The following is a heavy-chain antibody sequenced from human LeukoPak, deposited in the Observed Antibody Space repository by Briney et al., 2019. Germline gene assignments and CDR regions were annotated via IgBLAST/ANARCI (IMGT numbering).Heavy chain of an antibody. V-gene: IGHV3-64D*06. CDR2: ITSNGGST. Sequence: GGSLRLSCSASGFTYSRYSMHWVRQAPGKGLEYVSAITSNGGSTYYADSVKGRFTISRDNYRNTLHLQMSSLRVGETAVYYCVKDSSSGSYFDYWGQGTLVTVSS. D-gene: IGHD3-10*01. CDR1: GFTYSRYS. J-gene: IGHJ4*02. CDR3: VKDSSSGSYFDY.